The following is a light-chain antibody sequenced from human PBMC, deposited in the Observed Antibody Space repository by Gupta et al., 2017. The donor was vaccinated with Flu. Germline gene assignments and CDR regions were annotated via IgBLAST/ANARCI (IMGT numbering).Light chain of an antibody. CDR3: QAWDITTSV. V-gene: IGLV3-1*01. Sequence: SSALTQPPSVSVSPGQTVTITCSGDDWGNKYASWYQQRPGQSPVLVIYHDNKRPSGTPECFSGSVSGTSATLTISGTETMDDDYYYCQAWDITTSVFGTGTTVTVL. CDR2: HDN. CDR1: DWGNKY. J-gene: IGLJ1*01.